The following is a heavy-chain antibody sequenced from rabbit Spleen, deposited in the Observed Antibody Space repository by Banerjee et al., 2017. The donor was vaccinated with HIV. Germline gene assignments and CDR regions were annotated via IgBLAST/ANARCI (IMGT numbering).Heavy chain of an antibody. CDR3: ASNVDSSGYCAGL. J-gene: IGHJ3*01. Sequence: QEQLEESGGDLVKPEGSLTLTCTASGFSFSSSYWICWVRQAPGKGLESIACIVTYGSDSTAYASWAKGRFTISKTSSTTVTLQMTSLTAADTATYFCASNVDSSGYCAGLWGQGTLITVS. V-gene: IGHV1S45*01. CDR1: GFSFSSSYW. CDR2: IVTYGSDST. D-gene: IGHD1-1*01.